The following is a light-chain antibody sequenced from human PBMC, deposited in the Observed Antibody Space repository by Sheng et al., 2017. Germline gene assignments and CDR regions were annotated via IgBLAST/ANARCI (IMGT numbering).Light chain of an antibody. Sequence: EIVLTQSPGTLSLSPGERAILSCRASQSVGNNYLAWYQQKPDQTPRLLIYEASRGATGIPDRFNGSGSGTDFTLTINRLEPDDFAVYYCQQYAASPLTFGAGTKVEIK. J-gene: IGKJ4*01. V-gene: IGKV3-20*01. CDR1: QSVGNNY. CDR2: EAS. CDR3: QQYAASPLT.